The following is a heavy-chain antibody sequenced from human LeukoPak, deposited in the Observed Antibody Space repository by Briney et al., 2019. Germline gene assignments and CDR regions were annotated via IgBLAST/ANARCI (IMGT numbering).Heavy chain of an antibody. CDR2: IYTSGST. Sequence: PSQTLSLTCTASGGSISCGSYYWGWIRQPAGKGLEWIGLIYTSGSTNYNPSLKSRVTITVDTSKNQFSLKLSSVTAADTAVYYCERVDDYYDSSGYHDAFDIWGQGTMVTVSS. CDR1: GGSISCGSYY. J-gene: IGHJ3*02. D-gene: IGHD3-22*01. V-gene: IGHV4-61*02. CDR3: ERVDDYYDSSGYHDAFDI.